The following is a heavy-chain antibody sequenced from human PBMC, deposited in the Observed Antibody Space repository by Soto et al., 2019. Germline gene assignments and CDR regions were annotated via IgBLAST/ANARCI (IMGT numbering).Heavy chain of an antibody. CDR3: ARGPPSFTVFGEMLYGMDV. V-gene: IGHV1-2*04. D-gene: IGHD3-3*01. J-gene: IGHJ6*02. Sequence: ASVKVSCKASGYTFTGYYMHWVRQAPGQGLEWMGWINPNSGGTNYVQKFQGWVTMTRDTSISTAYKELSRLRTDDTAMYYCARGPPSFTVFGEMLYGMDVWGQGTTVTVSS. CDR2: INPNSGGT. CDR1: GYTFTGYY.